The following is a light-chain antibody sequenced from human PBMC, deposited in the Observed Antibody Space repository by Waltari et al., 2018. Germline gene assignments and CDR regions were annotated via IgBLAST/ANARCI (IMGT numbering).Light chain of an antibody. CDR2: QDT. CDR3: QALGTGAWV. J-gene: IGLJ3*02. V-gene: IGLV3-1*01. CDR1: ILGNKY. Sequence: SYELTQPPSVSVSPGQTASITCSGDILGNKYASWYQQKPGQSPLLVIYQDTKRPSGIPGRFSGYKSGNAATLTVSGTQAMDEADYYCQALGTGAWVFGGGTKLTVL.